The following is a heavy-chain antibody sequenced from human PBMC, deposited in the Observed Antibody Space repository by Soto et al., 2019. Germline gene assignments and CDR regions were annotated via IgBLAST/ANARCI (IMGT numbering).Heavy chain of an antibody. CDR2: FDPEDGET. V-gene: IGHV1-24*01. D-gene: IGHD6-13*01. CDR1: GYTLTELS. J-gene: IGHJ6*02. CDR3: ATDPLPVLAAAGPHNYYGMDV. Sequence: ASVKVSFKVSGYTLTELSMHWVRQAPGKGLEWMGGFDPEDGETIYAQKFQGRVTMTEDTSTDTAYMELSSLRSEDTAVYYCATDPLPVLAAAGPHNYYGMDVWGQGTTVTVSS.